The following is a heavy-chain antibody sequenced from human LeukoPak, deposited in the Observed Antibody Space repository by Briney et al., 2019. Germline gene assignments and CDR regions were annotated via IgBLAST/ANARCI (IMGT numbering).Heavy chain of an antibody. V-gene: IGHV1-18*01. Sequence: ASVKVSCKTSGYIFAHNGISWVRQAPGQGPEWMGWISAYNGDTNYAQNFQGRVTMTRDTSTSTVHMELSGLRSEDTAVYYCARDQEGFDYWGQGTLVTVSS. CDR2: ISAYNGDT. CDR1: GYIFAHNG. CDR3: ARDQEGFDY. J-gene: IGHJ4*02.